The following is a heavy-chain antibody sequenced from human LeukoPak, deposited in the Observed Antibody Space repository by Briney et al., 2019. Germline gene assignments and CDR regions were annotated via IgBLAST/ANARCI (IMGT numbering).Heavy chain of an antibody. Sequence: TSETLSLTCAVYGGSFSGYYWSWIRQPPGKGLEWIGEINHSGSTNYNPSLKSRVTISVDTSKNQFSLKLSSVTAADTAVYYCARDETDWGQGTMVTVSS. CDR2: INHSGST. J-gene: IGHJ3*01. V-gene: IGHV4-34*01. D-gene: IGHD1-14*01. CDR1: GGSFSGYY. CDR3: ARDETD.